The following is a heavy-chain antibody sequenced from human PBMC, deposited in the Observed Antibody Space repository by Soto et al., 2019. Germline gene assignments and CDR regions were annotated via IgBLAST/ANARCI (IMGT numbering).Heavy chain of an antibody. CDR1: GYTFTSYG. CDR3: ARAGSGSYALYYYGMDV. CDR2: ISAYNGNT. Sequence: ASVKVSCKASGYTFTSYGISWVRQAPGQGLEWMGWISAYNGNTNYAQKLQGRVTMTTDTSTSTAYMELRSLRSDDTAVYYCARAGSGSYALYYYGMDVWGQGTTVTVSS. J-gene: IGHJ6*02. V-gene: IGHV1-18*01. D-gene: IGHD3-10*01.